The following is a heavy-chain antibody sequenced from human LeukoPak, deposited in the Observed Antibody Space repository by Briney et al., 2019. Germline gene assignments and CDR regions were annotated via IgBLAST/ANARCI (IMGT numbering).Heavy chain of an antibody. V-gene: IGHV1-69*04. J-gene: IGHJ1*01. Sequence: GASVKVSCKASGGTFSSYAISWVRQAPGQGLEWMGRIIPILGIANYAQKFQGRVTITADKSTSTAYMELSSLRSEDTAVYYCASYPPDYGGNPQYFQHWGQGTLVTVSS. CDR3: ASYPPDYGGNPQYFQH. CDR2: IIPILGIA. CDR1: GGTFSSYA. D-gene: IGHD4-23*01.